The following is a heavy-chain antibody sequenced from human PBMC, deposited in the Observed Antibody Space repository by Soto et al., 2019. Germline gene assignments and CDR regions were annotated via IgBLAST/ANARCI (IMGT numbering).Heavy chain of an antibody. CDR1: GDSISSDKW. D-gene: IGHD2-21*02. V-gene: IGHV4-4*02. CDR3: ARGGDWEFDY. CDR2: IHHSGRT. J-gene: IGHJ4*02. Sequence: QVQLQESGPGLVKPSGTLSLTCAVSGDSISSDKWWSWVRQPPGKGLEWIGEIHHSGRTNYNPSLXRRVTILGEKSKTQASLELSSMPAADTAVYYCARGGDWEFDYWGQGTLVTVSS.